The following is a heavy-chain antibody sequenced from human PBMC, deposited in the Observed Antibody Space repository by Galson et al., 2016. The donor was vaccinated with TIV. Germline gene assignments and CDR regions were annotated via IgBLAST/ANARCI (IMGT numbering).Heavy chain of an antibody. CDR3: ASVAWFPGLSLDN. J-gene: IGHJ4*02. V-gene: IGHV1-24*01. CDR1: GDSLTDLV. Sequence: SVKVSCKVSGDSLTDLVIHWVRQAPGKGLEWVGGFDPEVFKTVYAQKFQGRVTLTEDTSTDTAFLELSSLSFEDTAVYYCASVAWFPGLSLDNWGQGTLVIVSS. CDR2: FDPEVFKT. D-gene: IGHD2/OR15-2a*01.